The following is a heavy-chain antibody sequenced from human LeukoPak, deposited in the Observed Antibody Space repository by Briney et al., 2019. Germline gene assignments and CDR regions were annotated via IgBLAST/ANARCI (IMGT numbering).Heavy chain of an antibody. D-gene: IGHD2-2*01. Sequence: GGSLRLSCAASGFAFNSYWMHWVRQAPGKGLVWVSRINSDGSSTSYADSVKGRFTISRDNAKNSLYLQMNSLRAEDTAVYYCARDHCSSTSCHIIHYYYYMDVWGKGTTVTISS. CDR3: ARDHCSSTSCHIIHYYYYMDV. V-gene: IGHV3-74*01. J-gene: IGHJ6*03. CDR1: GFAFNSYW. CDR2: INSDGSST.